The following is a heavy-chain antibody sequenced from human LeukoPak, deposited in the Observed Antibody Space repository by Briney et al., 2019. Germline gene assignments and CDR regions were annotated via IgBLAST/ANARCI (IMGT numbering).Heavy chain of an antibody. CDR1: GYSFTSYW. V-gene: IGHV5-10-1*01. CDR2: IDPSDSYT. D-gene: IGHD5-12*01. J-gene: IGHJ4*02. Sequence: GESLKISCKGSGYSFTSYWISWVRQMPGKGLEWMGRIDPSDSYTNYSASFQGHVTISADKSISTAYLQWSSLKASDTAMYYCARHLGYSGYDTDYWGQGTLVTVSS. CDR3: ARHLGYSGYDTDY.